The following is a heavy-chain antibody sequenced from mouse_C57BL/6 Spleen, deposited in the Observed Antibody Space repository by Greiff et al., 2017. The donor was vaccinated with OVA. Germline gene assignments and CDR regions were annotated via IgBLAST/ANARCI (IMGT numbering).Heavy chain of an antibody. J-gene: IGHJ4*01. CDR3: ARGYYGSSPYYAMDY. V-gene: IGHV1-81*01. CDR2: IYPRSGNT. Sequence: LVESGAELARPGASVKLSCKASGYTFTSYGISWVKQRTGQGLEWIGEIYPRSGNTSYNEKFKGKATLTADKSSSTAYMELRSLTSEDSAVYFCARGYYGSSPYYAMDYWGQGTSVTVSS. D-gene: IGHD1-1*01. CDR1: GYTFTSYG.